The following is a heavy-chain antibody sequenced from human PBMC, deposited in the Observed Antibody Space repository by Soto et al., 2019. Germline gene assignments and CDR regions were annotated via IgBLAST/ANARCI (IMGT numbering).Heavy chain of an antibody. CDR2: IIPLIGTA. J-gene: IGHJ6*02. CDR1: GGTFSTYG. D-gene: IGHD4-4*01. Sequence: QVQLVQSGAEVRKPGSSVTVSCKASGGTFSTYGITWVRQAPGQGLEWMGNIIPLIGTANYAQRFRGRVTITADESTTTAYMELTSLRSEDTAVYYCARVVMTTVPASFYYGLDVWVQGTTVTVSS. V-gene: IGHV1-69*18. CDR3: ARVVMTTVPASFYYGLDV.